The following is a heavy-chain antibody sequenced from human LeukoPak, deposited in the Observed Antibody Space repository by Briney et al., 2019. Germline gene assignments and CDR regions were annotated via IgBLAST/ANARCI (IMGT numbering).Heavy chain of an antibody. CDR2: IIPIFGTA. CDR3: ARDRGDFWSGYYDY. J-gene: IGHJ4*02. CDR1: GGTFSSYA. Sequence: ASVTVSCKASGGTFSSYAISWVRQAPGQGLEWMGGIIPIFGTANYAQKFQGRVTITADESTSTAYMELSSLRSEDTAVYYCARDRGDFWSGYYDYWGQGTLVTVSS. D-gene: IGHD3-3*01. V-gene: IGHV1-69*13.